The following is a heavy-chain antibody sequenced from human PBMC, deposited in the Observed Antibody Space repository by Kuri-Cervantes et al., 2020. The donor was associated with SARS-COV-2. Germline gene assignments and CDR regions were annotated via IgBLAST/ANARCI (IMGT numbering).Heavy chain of an antibody. CDR2: IGTAGDP. J-gene: IGHJ4*02. Sequence: LTCAASGFTFSSYWMSWVRQATGKGLEWVSAIGTAGDPYYPGSVKGRFTISRENAKNSLYLQMNSLRAEDTAVFYCAKDYEGSGSYSLDYWGQGTLVTVSS. V-gene: IGHV3-13*05. D-gene: IGHD3-10*01. CDR3: AKDYEGSGSYSLDY. CDR1: GFTFSSYW.